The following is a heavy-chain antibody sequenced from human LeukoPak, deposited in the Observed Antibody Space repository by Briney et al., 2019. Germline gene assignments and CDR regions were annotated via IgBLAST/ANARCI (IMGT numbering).Heavy chain of an antibody. CDR3: ARVVRGVIAGHFDN. Sequence: KASETLSLTCTVSGDSISSSSYYWGWIRQPPGKGLEWIGSIYYSGSTYYNPSLKSRVTISVDTSKNQFSLKVSSVTAADTAVYYCARVVRGVIAGHFDNWGQGTLVTVSS. CDR2: IYYSGST. CDR1: GDSISSSSYY. D-gene: IGHD3-10*02. J-gene: IGHJ4*02. V-gene: IGHV4-39*01.